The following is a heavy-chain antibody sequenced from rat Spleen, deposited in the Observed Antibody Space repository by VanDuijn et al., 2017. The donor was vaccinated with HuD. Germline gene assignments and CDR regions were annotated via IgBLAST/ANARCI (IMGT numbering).Heavy chain of an antibody. D-gene: IGHD1-10*01. CDR1: GFTFNNYW. CDR3: AREDFGTTFAF. Sequence: EVQLVESGGGLVQPGRSLKLSCVASGFTFNNYWMSWIRQAPGKGPEWVASITSTGGSIYYPDSVKGRFTISRDNAQNTLYLQMNRLRSEDTATYYCAREDFGTTFAFWGQGTLVVVSS. CDR2: ITSTGGSI. J-gene: IGHJ3*01. V-gene: IGHV5-31*01.